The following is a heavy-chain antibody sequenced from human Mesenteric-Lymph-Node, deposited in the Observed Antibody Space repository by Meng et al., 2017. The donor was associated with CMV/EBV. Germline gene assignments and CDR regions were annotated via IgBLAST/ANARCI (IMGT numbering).Heavy chain of an antibody. CDR3: ARERFRGVDY. CDR1: GGSISSYY. V-gene: IGHV4-59*01. D-gene: IGHD3-10*01. Sequence: LSLPCTACGGSISSYYWSWLRQPPGKGLEWIGYIYYSGSTNYTPSLKSRVTISVDTSKNQFSLKLSSVTAADTAVYYCARERFRGVDYWGQGTLVTVSS. J-gene: IGHJ4*02. CDR2: IYYSGST.